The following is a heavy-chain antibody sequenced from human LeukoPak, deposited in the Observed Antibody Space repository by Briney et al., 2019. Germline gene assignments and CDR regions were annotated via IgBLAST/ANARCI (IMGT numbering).Heavy chain of an antibody. Sequence: ADTLSLICTVSGGSISSYYWIWIRQPPGKGLEWIGYIYYSGSTNYNPSLKSRVTISVDTSKNQFSLKLSSVTAADTAVYYCARGDHITMVRGVITNGHWFDPWGQGTLVTVSS. CDR2: IYYSGST. D-gene: IGHD3-10*01. V-gene: IGHV4-59*07. J-gene: IGHJ5*02. CDR3: ARGDHITMVRGVITNGHWFDP. CDR1: GGSISSYY.